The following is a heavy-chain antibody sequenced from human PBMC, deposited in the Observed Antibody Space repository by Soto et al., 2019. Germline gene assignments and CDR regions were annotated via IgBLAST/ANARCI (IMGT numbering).Heavy chain of an antibody. CDR2: INPNSGGT. Sequence: RASVKVSCKASGYTFTGYYMHWVRQAPGQGLEWMGWINPNSGGTNYAQKFQGRVTMTRDTSISTAYMELSRLRSDDTAVYYCGVGRTVTKLTGYYYGMDVWGQGTTVTVSS. CDR1: GYTFTGYY. J-gene: IGHJ6*02. D-gene: IGHD4-17*01. V-gene: IGHV1-2*02. CDR3: GVGRTVTKLTGYYYGMDV.